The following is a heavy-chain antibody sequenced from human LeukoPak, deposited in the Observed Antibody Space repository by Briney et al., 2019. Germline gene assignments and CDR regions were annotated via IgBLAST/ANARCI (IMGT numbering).Heavy chain of an antibody. CDR1: GYTFTGYY. CDR2: INPNSGGT. V-gene: IGHV1-2*02. J-gene: IGHJ4*02. Sequence: GASVKVSCKASGYTFTGYYMHWVRQAPGQRLEWMGWINPNSGGTNYAQKFQGRVTMTRDTSISTAYVELSSLTSDDTAVYYCARDVEWELPYWGQGTLVTVSS. D-gene: IGHD1-26*01. CDR3: ARDVEWELPY.